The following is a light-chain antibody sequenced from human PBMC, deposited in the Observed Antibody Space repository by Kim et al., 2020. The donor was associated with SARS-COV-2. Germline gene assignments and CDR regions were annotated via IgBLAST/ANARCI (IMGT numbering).Light chain of an antibody. V-gene: IGKV3-11*01. J-gene: IGKJ4*01. CDR1: QSVGSY. Sequence: GERATLTGRARQSVGSYLAWYQHKPGQPPRHLIYDASNRATAIPARFSGSGSGTDFTLTISSLEPEDSAVYYCQHRRNWPLLSFGGGTKVDIK. CDR3: QHRRNWPLLS. CDR2: DAS.